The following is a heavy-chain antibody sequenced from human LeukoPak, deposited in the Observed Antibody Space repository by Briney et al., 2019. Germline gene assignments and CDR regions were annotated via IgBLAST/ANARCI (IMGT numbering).Heavy chain of an antibody. D-gene: IGHD1-26*01. Sequence: GGSLRLSCAASGFTFSNFAMHWVRQTPGRGLEWVAVIWHDGNIKYYADSVKGRVTISRDNSKNTLYLQMNSLRAEDTAVYHCARDGTGSGSYLGIDYWGQGTLVTVSS. CDR3: ARDGTGSGSYLGIDY. CDR1: GFTFSNFA. J-gene: IGHJ4*02. V-gene: IGHV3-33*01. CDR2: IWHDGNIK.